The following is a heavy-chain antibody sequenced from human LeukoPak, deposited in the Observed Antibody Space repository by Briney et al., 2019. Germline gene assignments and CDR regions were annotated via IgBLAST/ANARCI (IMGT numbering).Heavy chain of an antibody. D-gene: IGHD3-3*01. CDR1: GFTFSSYA. J-gene: IGHJ4*02. CDR2: ISGSGGST. Sequence: PGGSLRLSCAASGFTFSSYAMSWVRQAPGKGLEWVSAISGSGGSTYYADSVKGRFTISRDNSKNTLYLQMNSLRAEDTAVYYCAKDGYYDFWSGSTNYYFDYWGQGTLVTVSS. V-gene: IGHV3-23*01. CDR3: AKDGYYDFWSGSTNYYFDY.